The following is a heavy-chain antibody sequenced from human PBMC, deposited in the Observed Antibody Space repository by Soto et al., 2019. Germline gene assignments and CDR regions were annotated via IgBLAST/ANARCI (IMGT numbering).Heavy chain of an antibody. D-gene: IGHD5-12*01. J-gene: IGHJ6*02. V-gene: IGHV1-46*01. CDR3: ARGDIVAIFGMDV. CDR2: INPSGGST. CDR1: GYTFTSYY. Sequence: ASEKVSCKASGYTFTSYYMHWVRQAPGQGLEWMGIINPSGGSTTYAQKFQGRVTLTRDTSTSTVYMELSSLRSEDTAVYYCARGDIVAIFGMDVWGQGTTVTVSS.